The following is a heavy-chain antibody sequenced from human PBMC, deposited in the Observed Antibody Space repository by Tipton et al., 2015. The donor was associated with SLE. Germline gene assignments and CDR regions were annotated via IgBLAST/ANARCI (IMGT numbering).Heavy chain of an antibody. J-gene: IGHJ4*02. D-gene: IGHD6-19*01. CDR1: GGTFSSYA. CDR2: IIPILGIA. Sequence: QSGAEVKKPGSSVKVSCKASGGTFSSYAISWVRQAPGQGLEWMGGIIPILGIANYAQKFQGIVTITTDESTSTAYMELSSLRSEDPALYYCARFRIAVAHTSSPVGYYFDYWGQGTLVTVSS. V-gene: IGHV1-69*05. CDR3: ARFRIAVAHTSSPVGYYFDY.